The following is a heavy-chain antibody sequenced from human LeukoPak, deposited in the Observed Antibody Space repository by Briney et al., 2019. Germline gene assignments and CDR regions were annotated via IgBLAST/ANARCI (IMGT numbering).Heavy chain of an antibody. CDR3: ARVPVAARNYYYYGMDV. CDR2: ISAYNGNT. J-gene: IGHJ6*02. V-gene: IGHV1-18*01. CDR1: GYTFTIYG. Sequence: VASVSVSCKASGYTFTIYGISWVRQAPGQGLEWMGWISAYNGNTNYAQKLQGRVTMTTDTSTSTAYMELRSLRSDDTAVYYCARVPVAARNYYYYGMDVWGQGTTVTVSS. D-gene: IGHD6-6*01.